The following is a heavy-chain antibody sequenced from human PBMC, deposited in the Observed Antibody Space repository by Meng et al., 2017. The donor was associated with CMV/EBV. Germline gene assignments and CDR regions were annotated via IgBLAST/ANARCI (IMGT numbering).Heavy chain of an antibody. Sequence: ASVKVSCKASGYTFTSYGISWVRQAPGQGLEWMGWISAYNGNTNYAQKLQGRVTMTTDTSTSTAYMELRSLRSDDTAVYYCARDQSLTIFGVAVYYYGMDVWGQGTTVTVSS. CDR3: ARDQSLTIFGVAVYYYGMDV. CDR2: ISAYNGNT. V-gene: IGHV1-18*01. CDR1: GYTFTSYG. J-gene: IGHJ6*02. D-gene: IGHD3-3*01.